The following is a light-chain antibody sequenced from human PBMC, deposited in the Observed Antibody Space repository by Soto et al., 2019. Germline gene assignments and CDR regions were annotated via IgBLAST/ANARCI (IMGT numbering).Light chain of an antibody. CDR1: TNDIGGYNF. J-gene: IGLJ2*01. CDR3: SSYTSSSTRVV. V-gene: IGLV2-14*03. Sequence: QSALTQPASVSGSPGQSITISCTGTTNDIGGYNFVSWYQQHPGKAPKLMIYDVGNRPSGVSRRFSGSKSGTTASLTISGLQAEDEADYYCSSYTSSSTRVVFGGGTQLTVL. CDR2: DVG.